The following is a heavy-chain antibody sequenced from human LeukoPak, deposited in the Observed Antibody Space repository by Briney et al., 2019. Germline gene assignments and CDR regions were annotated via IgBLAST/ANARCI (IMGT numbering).Heavy chain of an antibody. Sequence: PGGSLRLSCAASGFTFSSFVMTWVRQAPGKGLEWVSSITGNHGATYNEDSVRGRFTISRDNSQNTLYLQIDSLRAEDTAVYYCTKDPNGGYVGAFDPWGQGTLVTVSS. V-gene: IGHV3-23*01. CDR2: ITGNHGAT. CDR1: GFTFSSFV. CDR3: TKDPNGGYVGAFDP. J-gene: IGHJ5*02. D-gene: IGHD4-17*01.